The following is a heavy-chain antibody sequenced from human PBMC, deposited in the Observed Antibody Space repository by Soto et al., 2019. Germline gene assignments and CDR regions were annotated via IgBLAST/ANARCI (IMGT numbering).Heavy chain of an antibody. CDR3: EKELRYSRSLFEFGF. D-gene: IGHD6-13*01. J-gene: IGHJ4*02. CDR1: GFTFSSYA. Sequence: EVQLLESGGGLVQPGGSLRLSCAASGFTFSSYAMSWVRQAPGKGLEWVSAISGSGGSTYYADSVKGRFTISRDNSKNSLYVPMTSLRAEDTAVYYCEKELRYSRSLFEFGFGAEGPLVNVSS. CDR2: ISGSGGST. V-gene: IGHV3-23*01.